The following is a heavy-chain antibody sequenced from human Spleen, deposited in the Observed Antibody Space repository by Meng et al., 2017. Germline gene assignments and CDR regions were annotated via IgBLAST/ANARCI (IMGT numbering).Heavy chain of an antibody. J-gene: IGHJ4*02. CDR2: IYYSGST. CDR1: GCSINSVDYY. CDR3: ARGNCSGGSCYDYFDY. D-gene: IGHD2-15*01. Sequence: ESGPMVVHPYLRPSPTGTVSGCSINSVDYYGSWIRQHPWKGLEWIGFIYYSGSTYYNPSLKSLVTISVDTSKNQFSLKLSSVTAADTAVYYCARGNCSGGSCYDYFDYWGQGTLVTVSS. V-gene: IGHV4-31*01.